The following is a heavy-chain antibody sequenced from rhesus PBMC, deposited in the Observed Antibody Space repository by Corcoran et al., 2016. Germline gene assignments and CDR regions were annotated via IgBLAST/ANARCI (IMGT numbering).Heavy chain of an antibody. Sequence: QVQLQESGPGVVKPSETLSLTCAVSGGSTSDSYRWSWIRQPPGKGLQLIGYIYGSSTSTNYNPSLKSRVTISKDTSKNQCSVRLSSVTAADTAVYYCARDRIYYYFDYWGQGVLVTVSS. CDR1: GGSTSDSYR. CDR3: ARDRIYYYFDY. CDR2: IYGSSTST. V-gene: IGHV4S10*01. D-gene: IGHD2-2*01. J-gene: IGHJ4*01.